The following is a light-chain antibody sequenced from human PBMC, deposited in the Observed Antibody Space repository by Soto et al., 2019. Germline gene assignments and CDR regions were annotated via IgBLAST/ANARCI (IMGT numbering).Light chain of an antibody. Sequence: QSALTQPASVSGCPGQSITISCTGTSSNLANYDLVSWYQHHPGNAPKLLIYEGSKRPSGVSNRFSGSKSGTTASLTISGLQAEDEADYYCCSFAGSNTPVVFGAGTKVTVL. CDR3: CSFAGSNTPVV. CDR1: SSNLANYDL. J-gene: IGLJ2*01. CDR2: EGS. V-gene: IGLV2-23*01.